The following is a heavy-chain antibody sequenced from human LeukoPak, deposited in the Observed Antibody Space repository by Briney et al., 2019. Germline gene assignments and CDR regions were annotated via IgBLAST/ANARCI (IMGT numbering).Heavy chain of an antibody. CDR3: AKDFGSGIRYMDV. Sequence: PGGSLRLSCAASGFTFTSYAMSWVRQAPGKGLEWVSAISGSGGSTYCADSVKGRFTISRDNSKNTLYLQMNSLRADDTAVYYCAKDFGSGIRYMDVWGKGTTVTVSS. J-gene: IGHJ6*03. V-gene: IGHV3-23*01. D-gene: IGHD3-10*01. CDR2: ISGSGGST. CDR1: GFTFTSYA.